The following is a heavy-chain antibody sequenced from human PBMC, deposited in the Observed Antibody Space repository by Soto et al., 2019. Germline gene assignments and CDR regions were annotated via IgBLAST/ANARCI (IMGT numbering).Heavy chain of an antibody. CDR1: GFTFGDYA. Sequence: PGGSLRLSCTASGFTFGDYAMSWFRQAPGKGLEWVGFIRSKAYGGTTEYAASVKGRFTISRDDSKSIAYLQMNSLKTEDTAVYYCSPYDFWSGPRSDDWGQGTLVTVSS. CDR2: IRSKAYGGTT. J-gene: IGHJ4*02. D-gene: IGHD3-3*01. CDR3: SPYDFWSGPRSDD. V-gene: IGHV3-49*03.